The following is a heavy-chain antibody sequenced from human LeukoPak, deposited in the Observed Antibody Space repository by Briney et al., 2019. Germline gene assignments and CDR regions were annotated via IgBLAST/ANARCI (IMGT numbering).Heavy chain of an antibody. V-gene: IGHV1-2*06. Sequence: ASVKVSCKASEYTFTDYYFHWVRQAPGQGLEWMGRINPNSGHTNCAQKFQDRVTITWDASITTFYMDLRGLTSDDTAVYYCAQWEPVIWERGQGTLVTVTS. D-gene: IGHD1-26*01. CDR3: AQWEPVIWE. J-gene: IGHJ4*02. CDR2: INPNSGHT. CDR1: EYTFTDYY.